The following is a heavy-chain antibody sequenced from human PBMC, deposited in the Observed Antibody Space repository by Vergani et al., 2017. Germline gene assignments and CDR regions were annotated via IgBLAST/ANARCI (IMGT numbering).Heavy chain of an antibody. J-gene: IGHJ5*02. Sequence: QVQLVQSGAEVKKPGSSVKVSCKASGGTFSSYAISWVRQAPGQGLEWMGGIIPIFGTANYAQKFQGRVKITADESTRTAYMELSSLSSEDTAVYYCAGGRVVRGVIQWFDPWGQGTLVTVSS. CDR3: AGGRVVRGVIQWFDP. V-gene: IGHV1-69*01. D-gene: IGHD3-10*01. CDR1: GGTFSSYA. CDR2: IIPIFGTA.